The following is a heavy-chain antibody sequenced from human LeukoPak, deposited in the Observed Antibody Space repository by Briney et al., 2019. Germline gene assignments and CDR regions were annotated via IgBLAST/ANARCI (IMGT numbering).Heavy chain of an antibody. V-gene: IGHV3-48*04. J-gene: IGHJ5*02. CDR2: ISSSSSTI. CDR3: ARDLGFCSGGSCHTNWFDP. Sequence: GGSLRLSCAASGFTFSSYSMNWVRQAPGKGLEWVSYISSSSSTIYYADSVKGRFTISRDNAKNSLYLQMNSLRAEDTAVYYCARDLGFCSGGSCHTNWFDPWGQGTLVTVSS. D-gene: IGHD2-15*01. CDR1: GFTFSSYS.